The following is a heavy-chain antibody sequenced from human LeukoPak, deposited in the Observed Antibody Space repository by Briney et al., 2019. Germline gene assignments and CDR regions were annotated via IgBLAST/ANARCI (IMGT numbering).Heavy chain of an antibody. D-gene: IGHD3-10*01. J-gene: IGHJ4*02. CDR3: ASENYYGSGSYYF. Sequence: SVKVSCKASGGTFSSYAISWVRQAPGQGLEWMGGIIPIFGTVNYAQKFQGRVTITADESTSTAYMELSSLRSEDTAVYYCASENYYGSGSYYFGGQGTLVTVSS. CDR2: IIPIFGTV. V-gene: IGHV1-69*13. CDR1: GGTFSSYA.